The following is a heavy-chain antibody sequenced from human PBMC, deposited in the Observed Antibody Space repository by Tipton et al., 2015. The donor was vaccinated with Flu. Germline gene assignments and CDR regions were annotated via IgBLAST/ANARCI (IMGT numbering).Heavy chain of an antibody. J-gene: IGHJ5*02. Sequence: TLSLTCVVSGFSISSGYYWGWIRQPPGKGPEWIGSVYHTGSTYYNPSFNNRVTILGDMSKNEFSMKLTSVTAADTAVYYCARERGGAHGDYFRGNWFEPWGQGTLVPVSS. V-gene: IGHV4-38-2*02. CDR2: VYHTGST. CDR3: ARERGGAHGDYFRGNWFEP. D-gene: IGHD2-21*01. CDR1: GFSISSGYY.